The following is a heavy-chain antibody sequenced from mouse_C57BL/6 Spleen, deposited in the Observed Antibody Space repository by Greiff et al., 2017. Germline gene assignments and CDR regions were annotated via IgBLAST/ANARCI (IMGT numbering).Heavy chain of an antibody. J-gene: IGHJ2*01. Sequence: EVQLQQSGAALVRPGASVKLSCTASGFNIKDYYMHWVKQRPEQGLEWIGRIDPEDGATEYAPKFQGKATMTEDTSSNTAYLQLSSLTSEDTSVYYCSYSNYYFNDWGQGTTLTVSS. CDR2: IDPEDGAT. CDR3: SYSNYYFND. D-gene: IGHD2-5*01. V-gene: IGHV14-1*01. CDR1: GFNIKDYY.